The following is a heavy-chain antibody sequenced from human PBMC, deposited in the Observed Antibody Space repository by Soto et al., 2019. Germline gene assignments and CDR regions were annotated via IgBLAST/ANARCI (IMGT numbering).Heavy chain of an antibody. CDR3: ARDGLSVCSSTSCPFDY. D-gene: IGHD2-2*01. V-gene: IGHV1-69*08. J-gene: IGHJ4*02. CDR1: GGTFSSYT. Sequence: QVQLVQSGAEVKKPGSSVKVSCKASGGTFSSYTISWVRQAPGQGLEWRGRIIPILGLANYAQQFQGRVTITADKSTSTAYMELSSLRSEDTAVYYCARDGLSVCSSTSCPFDYWGQGTLVTVSS. CDR2: IIPILGLA.